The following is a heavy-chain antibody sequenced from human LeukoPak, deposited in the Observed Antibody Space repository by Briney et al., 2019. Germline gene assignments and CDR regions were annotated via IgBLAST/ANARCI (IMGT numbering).Heavy chain of an antibody. CDR3: ARDYYDTSGYFYGSSY. V-gene: IGHV1-18*01. CDR1: GYTFSSYA. Sequence: ASVKVSCKASGYTFSSYAITWVRQAPGQGLEWMGWISVYSGNTHYAQKLQGRVTMTTDTSTTTAYMELGSLRSDDTAVYYCARDYYDTSGYFYGSSYWGQGTLVTVSS. D-gene: IGHD3-22*01. J-gene: IGHJ4*02. CDR2: ISVYSGNT.